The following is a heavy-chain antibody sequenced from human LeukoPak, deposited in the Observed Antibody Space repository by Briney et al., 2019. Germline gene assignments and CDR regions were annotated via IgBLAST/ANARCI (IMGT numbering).Heavy chain of an antibody. V-gene: IGHV1-24*01. J-gene: IGHJ3*02. CDR1: GYTLTELS. CDR3: ARVHYPSIVGAHPYAFDI. D-gene: IGHD1-26*01. CDR2: FDPEDGET. Sequence: ASVKVSCKVSGYTLTELSMHWVRQAPGKGLKWMGGFDPEDGETIYAQKFQGWVTMTRDTSISTAYMELSRLRSDDTAVYYCARVHYPSIVGAHPYAFDIWGQGTMVTVSS.